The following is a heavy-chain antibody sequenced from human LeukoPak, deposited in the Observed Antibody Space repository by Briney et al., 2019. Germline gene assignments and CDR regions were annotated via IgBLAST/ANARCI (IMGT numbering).Heavy chain of an antibody. V-gene: IGHV4-39*01. D-gene: IGHD2-15*01. J-gene: IGHJ4*02. CDR1: GGSISSSNYY. CDR3: ARGSPYHS. Sequence: SETLSLTCTVSGGSISSSNYYWGWIRQPPGKGLVYIGSIHYSGSTYYNPSLKSRVTISVDTSENQFSLKLNSVTAADTAVYYCARGSPYHSWGQGALVTVSS. CDR2: IHYSGST.